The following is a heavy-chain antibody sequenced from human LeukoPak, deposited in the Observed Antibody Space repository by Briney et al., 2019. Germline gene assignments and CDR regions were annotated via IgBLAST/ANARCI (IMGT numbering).Heavy chain of an antibody. CDR1: GGTFSSYA. D-gene: IGHD2-15*01. CDR3: ARVKGRYCSGGSCARHWFDP. Sequence: GASVKVSCKASGGTFSSYAISWVRQAPGQGLEWMGRIIPILGIANYAQKFQGRVTITADKSTSTAYMELSSLRSEDTAVYYCARVKGRYCSGGSCARHWFDPWGQGTLVTVSS. J-gene: IGHJ5*02. V-gene: IGHV1-69*04. CDR2: IIPILGIA.